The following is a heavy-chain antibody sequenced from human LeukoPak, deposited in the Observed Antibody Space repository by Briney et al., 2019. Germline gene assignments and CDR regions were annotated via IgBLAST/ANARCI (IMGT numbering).Heavy chain of an antibody. CDR1: GYSFSTYT. V-gene: IGHV1-3*01. D-gene: IGHD5-24*01. CDR2: INAGNGNT. J-gene: IGHJ4*02. CDR3: AREIDRDDYNRFFDY. Sequence: ASVKVSCKASGYSFSTYTMNWVRQAPGQRLEWMGWINAGNGNTKYSQKFQGRVTITRDTSASTAYMEMRSLRSEDTAVYYCAREIDRDDYNRFFDYWGQGTLVTVSS.